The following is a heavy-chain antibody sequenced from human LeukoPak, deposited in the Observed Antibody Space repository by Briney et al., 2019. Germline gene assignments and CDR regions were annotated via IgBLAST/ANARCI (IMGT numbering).Heavy chain of an antibody. J-gene: IGHJ4*02. D-gene: IGHD6-19*01. CDR1: GFTFSSYG. CDR2: ISGSGGST. CDR3: AKDQYSSGWTGLGFDY. V-gene: IGHV3-23*01. Sequence: GGSLRLSCAASGFTFSSYGMSWVRQAPGKGLEWVSAISGSGGSTYYADSVKGRFTISRDNSKNTLYLQMNSLRAEDTAVYYCAKDQYSSGWTGLGFDYWGQGTLVTVSS.